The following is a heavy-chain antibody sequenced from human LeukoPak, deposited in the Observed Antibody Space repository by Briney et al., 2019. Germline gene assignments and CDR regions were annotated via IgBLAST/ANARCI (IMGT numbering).Heavy chain of an antibody. Sequence: GESLKISCKGSGYSFTSYWIGWVRQMLGKGLEWMGIIYPGDSDTRYSPSFQGQVTISADKSISTAYLQWSSLRASDTAMYYCARRCGGFSGSSTSCLGRAFDIWGQGTMVTVSS. CDR2: IYPGDSDT. D-gene: IGHD2-2*01. V-gene: IGHV5-51*01. J-gene: IGHJ3*02. CDR3: ARRCGGFSGSSTSCLGRAFDI. CDR1: GYSFTSYW.